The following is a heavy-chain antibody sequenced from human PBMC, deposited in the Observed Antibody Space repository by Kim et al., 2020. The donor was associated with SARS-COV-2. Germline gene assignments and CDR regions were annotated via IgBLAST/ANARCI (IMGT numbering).Heavy chain of an antibody. V-gene: IGHV3-30*02. D-gene: IGHD4-17*01. Sequence: YADSVKGRFTISRDNSKNTLYLQMNSLRAEDTAVYYCAKDRWATVTTIDYWGQGTLVTVSS. J-gene: IGHJ4*02. CDR3: AKDRWATVTTIDY.